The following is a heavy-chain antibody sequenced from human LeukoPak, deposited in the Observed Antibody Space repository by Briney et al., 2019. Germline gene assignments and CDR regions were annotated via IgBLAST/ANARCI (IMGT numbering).Heavy chain of an antibody. CDR2: NNHSGST. J-gene: IGHJ4*02. Sequence: SETLSLTCAVYGGSFSGYYWSWIRQPPGKGLEWIGENNHSGSTNYNPSLKSRVTISVDTSKNQFSLKLSSVAAADTAVYYCARAKYYYDSSGYYSYYFDYWGQGTLVTVSS. CDR3: ARAKYYYDSSGYYSYYFDY. V-gene: IGHV4-34*01. CDR1: GGSFSGYY. D-gene: IGHD3-22*01.